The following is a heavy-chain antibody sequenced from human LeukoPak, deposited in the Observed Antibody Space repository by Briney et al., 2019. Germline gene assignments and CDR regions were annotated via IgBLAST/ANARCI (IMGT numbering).Heavy chain of an antibody. Sequence: GGSLRLSCAASGFTFSDYYMSWIRQAPGKGLEWVSYISSSGSTIYYADSVKGRFTISRDNAKNSLYLQMNSLRAEDTAVYYCARSLLSGSYAEIDFWGQGTLVTVSS. D-gene: IGHD1-26*01. CDR1: GFTFSDYY. V-gene: IGHV3-11*04. CDR2: ISSSGSTI. J-gene: IGHJ4*02. CDR3: ARSLLSGSYAEIDF.